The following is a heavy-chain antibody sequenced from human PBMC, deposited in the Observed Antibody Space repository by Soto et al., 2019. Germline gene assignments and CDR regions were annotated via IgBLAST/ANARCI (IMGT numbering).Heavy chain of an antibody. D-gene: IGHD6-13*01. J-gene: IGHJ5*02. V-gene: IGHV3-33*01. CDR1: GFTFSSYG. CDR3: ARDYSRPQQLVPHGGWFDP. Sequence: AGGSLRLSCAASGFTFSSYGMHWVRQAPGKGLEWVAVIWYDGSNKYYADSVKGRFTISRDNSKNTLYLQMNSLRAEDTAVYYCARDYSRPQQLVPHGGWFDPWGQGTLVTVSS. CDR2: IWYDGSNK.